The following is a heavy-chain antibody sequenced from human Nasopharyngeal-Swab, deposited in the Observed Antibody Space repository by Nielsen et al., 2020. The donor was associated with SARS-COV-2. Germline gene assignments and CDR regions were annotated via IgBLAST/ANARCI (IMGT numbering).Heavy chain of an antibody. V-gene: IGHV3-33*01. Sequence: WIRQPPRKGLEWVAVIWYDGSNKYYADSVKGRFTISRDNSKNTLYLQMNSLRAEDTAVYYCARDLATVTTTPGMDVWGQGTTVTVSS. CDR3: ARDLATVTTTPGMDV. J-gene: IGHJ6*02. D-gene: IGHD4-17*01. CDR2: IWYDGSNK.